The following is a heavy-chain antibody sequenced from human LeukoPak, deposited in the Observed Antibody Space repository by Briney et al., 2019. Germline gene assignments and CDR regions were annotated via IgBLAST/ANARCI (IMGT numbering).Heavy chain of an antibody. D-gene: IGHD3-22*01. CDR2: ISDSGGST. J-gene: IGHJ3*02. Sequence: GGSLRLSCTASGFTFSSYLMSWVRQAPGKGLEWVSGISDSGGSTYYADSVKGRFTISRDNSKNTLYLQMNSLRAEDTAVYYCAKDLMEYYYDSSGYDAFDIWGQGTMVTVSS. CDR3: AKDLMEYYYDSSGYDAFDI. CDR1: GFTFSSYL. V-gene: IGHV3-23*01.